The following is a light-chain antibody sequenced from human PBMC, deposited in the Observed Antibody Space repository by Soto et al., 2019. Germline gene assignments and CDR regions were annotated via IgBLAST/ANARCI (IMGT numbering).Light chain of an antibody. CDR3: QQLNSYPWK. CDR1: QGISSY. J-gene: IGKJ1*01. Sequence: DIQMTQSPSSLSASVGDRVTITCRASQGISSYLAWYQQKPGKAPKLLIYAASTLQSGVPSRFSGSGSGTDFTLTISSLQPEDFATYYCQQLNSYPWKFGQGTKVDNK. V-gene: IGKV1-9*01. CDR2: AAS.